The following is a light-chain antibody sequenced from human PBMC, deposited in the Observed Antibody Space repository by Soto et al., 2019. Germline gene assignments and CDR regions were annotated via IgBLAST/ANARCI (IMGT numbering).Light chain of an antibody. Sequence: QSALTQPASVSGSPGQSITVSCTGTSSDIGSTKYVSWYQQHPGKAPKLIIYDVSDRPSGVSNRFSGSKSGNSAALTISGLQAEDEADYYCSSSTTASTRLFGGGTKLTVL. J-gene: IGLJ2*01. CDR1: SSDIGSTKY. CDR3: SSSTTASTRL. CDR2: DVS. V-gene: IGLV2-14*03.